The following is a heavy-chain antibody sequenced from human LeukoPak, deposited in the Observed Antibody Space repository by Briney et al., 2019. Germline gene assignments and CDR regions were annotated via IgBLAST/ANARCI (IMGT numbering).Heavy chain of an antibody. CDR2: INHSGST. D-gene: IGHD3-10*01. CDR1: GGSFSGYY. CDR3: AEGGGSGSYYRYYGMDV. V-gene: IGHV4-34*01. Sequence: SETLSLTCAVYGGSFSGYYWSWIRQPPGKGLEWIGEINHSGSTNYNPSLKSRVTISVDTSKNQFSLKLSSVTAADTAVYYCAEGGGSGSYYRYYGMDVWGQGTTVTVSS. J-gene: IGHJ6*02.